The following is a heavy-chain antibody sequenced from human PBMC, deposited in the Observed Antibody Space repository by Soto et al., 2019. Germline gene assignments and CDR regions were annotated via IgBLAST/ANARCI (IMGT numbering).Heavy chain of an antibody. CDR3: ARGALYYYDSSGYYPYLNWFDP. V-gene: IGHV3-33*01. D-gene: IGHD3-22*01. Sequence: GESLTLSCPASGFTFSSYCMHWVRQPAGKGLEWVGFIWYDESNRYDADSVKDRFTISRDNSKNTMYLQMNSLRAEDTAVYYCARGALYYYDSSGYYPYLNWFDPWGQGTLVTVSS. J-gene: IGHJ5*02. CDR2: IWYDESNR. CDR1: GFTFSSYC.